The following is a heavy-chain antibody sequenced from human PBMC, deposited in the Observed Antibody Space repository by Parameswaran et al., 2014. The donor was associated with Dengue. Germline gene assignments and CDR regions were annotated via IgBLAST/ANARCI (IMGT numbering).Heavy chain of an antibody. Sequence: RWIRQPPGKGLEWVANIKQDGSEKYYVDSVKGRFTISRDNAKNSLYLQMNSLRAEDTAVYYCAMGGIVVVRWGQGTPGHRLL. V-gene: IGHV3-7*01. J-gene: IGHJ4*02. CDR3: AMGGIVVVR. D-gene: IGHD2-2*01. CDR2: IKQDGSEK.